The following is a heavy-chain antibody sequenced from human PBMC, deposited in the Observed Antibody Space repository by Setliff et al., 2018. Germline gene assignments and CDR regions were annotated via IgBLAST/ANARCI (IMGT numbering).Heavy chain of an antibody. CDR2: IYIGGSA. D-gene: IGHD6-19*01. CDR3: AREQWLDPPGYYYMDV. Sequence: PSETLSLTCTASGGSISSYYWSWIRQPAGKGLEWIGHIYIGGSANYNPSLKSRVTMSIDTSKNQFSLKLTSVTAADMAVYYCAREQWLDPPGYYYMDVWAKGTTVTVSS. CDR1: GGSISSYY. J-gene: IGHJ6*03. V-gene: IGHV4-4*07.